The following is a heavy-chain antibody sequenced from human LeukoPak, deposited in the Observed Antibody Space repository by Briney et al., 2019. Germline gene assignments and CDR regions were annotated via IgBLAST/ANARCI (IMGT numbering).Heavy chain of an antibody. D-gene: IGHD4-11*01. CDR1: GFTFSSHG. CDR2: ISGSGGST. V-gene: IGHV3-23*01. CDR3: AKASTVISRPPYYFDY. J-gene: IGHJ4*02. Sequence: GGSLRLSCGASGFTFSSHGMNWVRQAPGKGLEWVSAISGSGGSTYYADSVKGRFTISRDNSKNTLYLQMNSLRAEDTAVYYCAKASTVISRPPYYFDYWGQGTLVTVSS.